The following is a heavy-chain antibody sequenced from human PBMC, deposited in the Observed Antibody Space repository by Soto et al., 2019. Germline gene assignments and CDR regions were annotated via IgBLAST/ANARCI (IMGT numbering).Heavy chain of an antibody. Sequence: EVQLVESGGGLVQPGESLRLSCAASGFTFSTYSINWVRQAPGKGLEWVSYISSSNSTIYYADSVKGRFTVSRDNAQNSLYLQMNSLRAEDTAMYYCARYSDFWSAGLDYWGQGTLVTVSS. CDR3: ARYSDFWSAGLDY. J-gene: IGHJ4*02. D-gene: IGHD3-3*01. V-gene: IGHV3-48*01. CDR1: GFTFSTYS. CDR2: ISSSNSTI.